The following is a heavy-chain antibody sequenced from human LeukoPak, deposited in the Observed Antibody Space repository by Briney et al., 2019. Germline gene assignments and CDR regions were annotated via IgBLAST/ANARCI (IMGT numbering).Heavy chain of an antibody. J-gene: IGHJ4*02. CDR3: ARAEYSNYETFDY. Sequence: SETLSLTCAVYGASFSGYYWSWIRQPPGKGLEWIGYIYYSGSTNYNPSLKSRVTISVDTSKNQFSLKLSSVTAADTAVYYCARAEYSNYETFDYWGQGTLVTVSS. D-gene: IGHD4-11*01. V-gene: IGHV4-59*01. CDR1: GASFSGYY. CDR2: IYYSGST.